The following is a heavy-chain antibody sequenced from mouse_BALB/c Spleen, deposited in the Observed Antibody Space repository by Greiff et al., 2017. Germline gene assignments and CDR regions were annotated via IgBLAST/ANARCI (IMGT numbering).Heavy chain of an antibody. V-gene: IGHV1-37*01. J-gene: IGHJ2*01. CDR1: GYSFTGYF. CDR3: GRSDYYGSSYEGYFDY. CDR2: INPYNGDT. Sequence: EVKLMESGPELVKPGASVKISCKASGYSFTGYFMNWVKQSHGKSLEWIGRINPYNGDTFYNQKFKGKATLTVDKSSSTAHMELLSLTSEDSAVYYCGRSDYYGSSYEGYFDYWGQGTTLTVSA. D-gene: IGHD1-1*01.